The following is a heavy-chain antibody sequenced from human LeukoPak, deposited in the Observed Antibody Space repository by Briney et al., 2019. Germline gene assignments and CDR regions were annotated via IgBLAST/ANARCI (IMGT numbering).Heavy chain of an antibody. CDR1: GFTFSDHC. CDR3: ASQIVGATPY. Sequence: GGSLRLSCAASGFTFSDHCMDWVRQAPGKGLEWVSIIYSGGSTYYADSVKGRFTISRDNSKNTLYLQMNSLRAEDTAVYYCASQIVGATPYWGQGTLVTVSS. J-gene: IGHJ4*02. CDR2: IYSGGST. V-gene: IGHV3-66*04. D-gene: IGHD1-26*01.